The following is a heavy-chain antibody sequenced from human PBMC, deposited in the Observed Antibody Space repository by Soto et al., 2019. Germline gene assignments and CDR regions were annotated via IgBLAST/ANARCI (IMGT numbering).Heavy chain of an antibody. Sequence: EVQVVQSGAEVKEPGESLKISCKGSGYIFTDHCIVWVRQMAGKGLEWVGIICPGYSNIIYSPSVQGQVTISADMSISTAYLQWSSLKASDTAIYYCARRHYCRGDCTINSDYYYGMDVWGQGTTVTVSS. CDR2: ICPGYSNI. CDR3: ARRHYCRGDCTINSDYYYGMDV. J-gene: IGHJ6*02. V-gene: IGHV5-51*01. CDR1: GYIFTDHC. D-gene: IGHD2-21*02.